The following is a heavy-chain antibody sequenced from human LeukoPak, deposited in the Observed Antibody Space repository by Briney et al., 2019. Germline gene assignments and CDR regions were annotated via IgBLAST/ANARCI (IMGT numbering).Heavy chain of an antibody. CDR2: IYYSGST. V-gene: IGHV4-31*03. D-gene: IGHD1-26*01. CDR1: GGSISSGGYY. J-gene: IGHJ4*02. CDR3: ARSGSSYYFDY. Sequence: KPSRTLSLTCTVSGGSISSGGYYWSWIRQHPGKGLEWIGYIYYSGSTYYNPSLKSRVTISVDTSKNQFSLKLSSVTAADTAVYYCARSGSSYYFDYWGQRTLVTVSS.